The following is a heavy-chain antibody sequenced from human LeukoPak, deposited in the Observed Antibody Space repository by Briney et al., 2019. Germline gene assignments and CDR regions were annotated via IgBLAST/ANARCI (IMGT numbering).Heavy chain of an antibody. J-gene: IGHJ6*03. CDR3: AKVGSSNPLYYYYYYMDV. CDR1: GFTFSSYA. V-gene: IGHV3-23*01. D-gene: IGHD6-6*01. Sequence: GGSLRLSCAASGFTFSSYAMSWVRQAPGKGLEWVSAISGSGGSTYYADSVKGRFTISRDNSKNTLYLQMNSLRAEDTAVYYCAKVGSSNPLYYYYYYMDVWGKGTTVTVSS. CDR2: ISGSGGST.